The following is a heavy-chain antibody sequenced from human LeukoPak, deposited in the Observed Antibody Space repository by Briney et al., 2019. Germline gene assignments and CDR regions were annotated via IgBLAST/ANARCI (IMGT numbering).Heavy chain of an antibody. CDR1: GGSFPGLY. Sequence: SETLSLTCAVYGGSFPGLYWSWIRQPPGKGLEWIGDINHSGNNKYNPSLKSRVTMSVDTSKNQFSLKLTSVTAADTAVYYCARGSRMTNVGVLNAGDYWGQGTLVSVSS. D-gene: IGHD3-3*01. J-gene: IGHJ4*02. CDR3: ARGSRMTNVGVLNAGDY. CDR2: INHSGNN. V-gene: IGHV4-34*01.